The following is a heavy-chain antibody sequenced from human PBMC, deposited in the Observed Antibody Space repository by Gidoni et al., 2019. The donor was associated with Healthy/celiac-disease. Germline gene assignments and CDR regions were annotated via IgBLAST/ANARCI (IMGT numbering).Heavy chain of an antibody. CDR1: GFTFSSYA. V-gene: IGHV3-23*01. D-gene: IGHD2-21*02. Sequence: EVQLLESGGGLVQPGGSLRLPCAASGFTFSSYAISWVRQAPGKGLECVSSISGSGGSTYYADSVKGLTISRDNSKNTLYLQMNSLRAEDTAVYYCAKPDAPIAYCGGDCYLGPYWYFDLWGRGTLVTVSS. J-gene: IGHJ2*01. CDR3: AKPDAPIAYCGGDCYLGPYWYFDL. CDR2: ISGSGGST.